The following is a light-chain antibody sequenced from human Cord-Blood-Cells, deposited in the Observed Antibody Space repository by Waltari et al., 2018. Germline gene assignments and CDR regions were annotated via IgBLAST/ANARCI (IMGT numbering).Light chain of an antibody. CDR1: QSVSSSY. CDR2: GAS. Sequence: PGERATLSCRASQSVSSSYLAWYQQKPGQAPRLLIYGASSRATGIPDRFSGRGSGTDFTLTISRLEPEDFAVYYCQQYGSSFGPGTKVDIK. V-gene: IGKV3-20*01. CDR3: QQYGSS. J-gene: IGKJ3*01.